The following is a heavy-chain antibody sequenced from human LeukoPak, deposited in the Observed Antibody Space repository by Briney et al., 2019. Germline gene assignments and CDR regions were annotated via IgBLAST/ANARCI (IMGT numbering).Heavy chain of an antibody. J-gene: IGHJ4*02. D-gene: IGHD3-22*01. CDR1: GFTFSDYY. V-gene: IGHV3-11*01. CDR3: AKGTTRVVVITPFDY. CDR2: ISSSGSTI. Sequence: GGSLRLSCAASGFTFSDYYMSWIRQAPGKGLEWVSYISSSGSTIYYADSVKGRFTISRDNAKNSLYLQMNSLRAEDTAVYYCAKGTTRVVVITPFDYWGQGTLVTVSS.